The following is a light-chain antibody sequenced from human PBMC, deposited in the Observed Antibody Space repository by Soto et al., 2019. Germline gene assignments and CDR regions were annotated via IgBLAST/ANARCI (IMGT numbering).Light chain of an antibody. J-gene: IGKJ4*01. CDR1: QSIGTW. CDR2: DAS. CDR3: LQDYNNPFT. Sequence: DTQVTQCPSTLPASVGPRVTITCGASQSIGTWLAWYQQKPGKAPKLLIFDASTLESGVPSRFSGSGSGTDFTLTISSLQPEDFATYYCLQDYNNPFTFGRGTKVDIK. V-gene: IGKV1-5*01.